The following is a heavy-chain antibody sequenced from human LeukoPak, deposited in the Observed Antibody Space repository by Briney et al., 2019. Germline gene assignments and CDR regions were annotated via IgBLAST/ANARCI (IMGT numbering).Heavy chain of an antibody. CDR1: GGSFSGYY. D-gene: IGHD3-22*01. Sequence: SETLSFTCAVYGGSFSGYYWSWIRQPPGKGLEWIGEINHSGSTNYNPSLKSRVTISVDTSKNQFSLKLSSVTAADTAVYYCARAYHYYDSSGYGPWGQGTLVTVSS. CDR3: ARAYHYYDSSGYGP. CDR2: INHSGST. V-gene: IGHV4-34*01. J-gene: IGHJ5*02.